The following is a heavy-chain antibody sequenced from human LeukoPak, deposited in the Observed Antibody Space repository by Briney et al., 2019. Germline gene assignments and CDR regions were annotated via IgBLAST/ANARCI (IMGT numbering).Heavy chain of an antibody. V-gene: IGHV1-2*02. CDR3: ARGWGIRNIDH. CDR1: GYTFTDYY. CDR2: ISPSSNT. D-gene: IGHD7-27*01. Sequence: ASVNVSCKASGYTFTDYYFHWVRQAPGQGLEWMGCISPSSNTNYAQNFQGRVAMTRDTSISTAYMEVSSLRSDDTAVYHRARGWGIRNIDHWGQVTLVTVSS. J-gene: IGHJ5*02.